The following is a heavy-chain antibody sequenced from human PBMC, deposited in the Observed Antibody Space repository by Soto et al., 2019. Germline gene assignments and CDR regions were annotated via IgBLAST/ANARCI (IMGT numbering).Heavy chain of an antibody. CDR2: ISPYTGNT. J-gene: IGHJ6*02. CDR1: GYIFVNYG. Sequence: QVQLVQSGDEVKKPGASVKVSCKASGYIFVNYGIAWVRQAPGQGLEWMGWISPYTGNTHSATKAQGGLTMTTDTSTSTAYMDLGSLTSDDTAVYYCVMVDNYVTPTPQDVWGQGTTVTVSS. D-gene: IGHD3-16*01. CDR3: VMVDNYVTPTPQDV. V-gene: IGHV1-18*01.